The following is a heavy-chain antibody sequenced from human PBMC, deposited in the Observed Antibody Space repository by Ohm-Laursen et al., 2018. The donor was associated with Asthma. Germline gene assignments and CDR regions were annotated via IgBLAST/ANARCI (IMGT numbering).Heavy chain of an antibody. D-gene: IGHD2-21*01. CDR2: LNTDGSGT. CDR1: GFTFSSYW. V-gene: IGHV3-74*01. Sequence: GSLRLSCAASGFTFSSYWMHWVRQAPGKGPVWVSRLNTDGSGTWYADSVKGRFTISRDNAKNTLYLQMNSLREEDTALYYCAKVGTAARPDRYCGGDCYAFFDYWGQGTVVTVSS. J-gene: IGHJ4*02. CDR3: AKVGTAARPDRYCGGDCYAFFDY.